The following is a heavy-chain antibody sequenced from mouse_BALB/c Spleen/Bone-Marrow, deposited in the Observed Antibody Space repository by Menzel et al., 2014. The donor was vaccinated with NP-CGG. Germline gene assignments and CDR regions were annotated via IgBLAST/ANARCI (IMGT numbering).Heavy chain of an antibody. D-gene: IGHD3-1*01. J-gene: IGHJ2*01. Sequence: EVKLVESGPELVKPGASVKVSCKASGYAFTSYNMYWVKQSRGKSLEWIGYIDPYNGGTYYNQKFKGKATLTVDKSSSTAYMHLNSQTSEDSAVYYCARNLGYGYFDYWAQGTTLTVSS. V-gene: IGHV1S135*01. CDR3: ARNLGYGYFDY. CDR1: GYAFTSYN. CDR2: IDPYNGGT.